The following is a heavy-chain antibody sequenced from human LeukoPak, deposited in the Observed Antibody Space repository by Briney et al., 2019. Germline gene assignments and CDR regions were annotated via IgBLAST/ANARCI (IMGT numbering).Heavy chain of an antibody. CDR3: ARDLGRGVWLDAFDI. D-gene: IGHD2-15*01. V-gene: IGHV3-74*01. CDR2: INTDGSST. J-gene: IGHJ3*02. CDR1: GFTFSNYW. Sequence: GGSLRLSCVASGFTFSNYWMHWVRQAPGKGLVWVSRINTDGSSTNYADSVKGRFTISRDNAKNTLYLQMNSLRAEDTAVYYCARDLGRGVWLDAFDIWGQGTMVTVSS.